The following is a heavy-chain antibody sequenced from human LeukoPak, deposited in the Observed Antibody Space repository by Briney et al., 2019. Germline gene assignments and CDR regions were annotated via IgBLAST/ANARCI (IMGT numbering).Heavy chain of an antibody. CDR1: GGSISSSNW. J-gene: IGHJ4*02. V-gene: IGHV4-4*02. Sequence: PSGTLSLTCAVSGGSISSSNWWSWVRQPPGKGLEWIGEIYHSGSTNYNPSLKSRVTISADKSKNQLSLKLSAVTAADTAVYYCARHGSYSGSYYAIDYWGQGTLVTVSS. CDR2: IYHSGST. CDR3: ARHGSYSGSYYAIDY. D-gene: IGHD1-26*01.